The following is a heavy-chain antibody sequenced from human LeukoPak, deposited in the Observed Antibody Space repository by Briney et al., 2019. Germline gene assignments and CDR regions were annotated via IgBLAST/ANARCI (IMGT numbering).Heavy chain of an antibody. CDR3: ARLSGSSTGDY. J-gene: IGHJ4*02. CDR2: INPSGGST. V-gene: IGHV1-46*01. D-gene: IGHD1-26*01. Sequence: GASVKVSCKASGYTFTSYYMHWVRQAPGQGLEWMGIINPSGGSTSYAQKFQGRATMTRGTSTSTVYMELSSLRSEDTAVYYCARLSGSSTGDYWGQGTLVTVSS. CDR1: GYTFTSYY.